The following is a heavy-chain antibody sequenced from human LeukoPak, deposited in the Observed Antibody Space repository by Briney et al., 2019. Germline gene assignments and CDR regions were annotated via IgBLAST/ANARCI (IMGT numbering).Heavy chain of an antibody. Sequence: SETLSLTCTVSGGSISSSSYYWGWIRQPPGKGLEWIGSIYYSGSTYYNPSLKSRVTISVDTSKNQFSLKLSSVTAADTAVYYCARRGFHGFFDYWGQGTLVTVSS. CDR1: GGSISSSSYY. D-gene: IGHD3-10*01. V-gene: IGHV4-39*01. CDR2: IYYSGST. J-gene: IGHJ4*02. CDR3: ARRGFHGFFDY.